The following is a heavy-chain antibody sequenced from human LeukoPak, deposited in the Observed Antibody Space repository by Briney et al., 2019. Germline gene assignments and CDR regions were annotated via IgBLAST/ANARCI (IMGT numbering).Heavy chain of an antibody. Sequence: PGGSLRLSCAASGFTFSSYSMNWVRQAPGKGLEWVSSISSSSSYIYYADSVKGRFTISRDNAKNSLYLQMNSLRAEDTAVYYCAGRPSGEGLAPLDYWGQGVLVAVSS. V-gene: IGHV3-21*01. CDR2: ISSSSSYI. J-gene: IGHJ4*02. D-gene: IGHD1-14*01. CDR3: AGRPSGEGLAPLDY. CDR1: GFTFSSYS.